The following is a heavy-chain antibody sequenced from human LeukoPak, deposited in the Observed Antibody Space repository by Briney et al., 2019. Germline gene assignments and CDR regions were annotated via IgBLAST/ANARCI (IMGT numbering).Heavy chain of an antibody. V-gene: IGHV3-7*01. Sequence: GGSLRLSCVVSGYSFSTNIMTWVRQAPGKGLQWVASILPGGKESYRVDSVKRRFIISRDNAKNSLFLQMNSLRGDDPALYYCMSAHGYWGQGTLVTVSS. CDR3: MSAHGY. J-gene: IGHJ4*02. CDR1: GYSFSTNI. CDR2: ILPGGKES. D-gene: IGHD2-2*03.